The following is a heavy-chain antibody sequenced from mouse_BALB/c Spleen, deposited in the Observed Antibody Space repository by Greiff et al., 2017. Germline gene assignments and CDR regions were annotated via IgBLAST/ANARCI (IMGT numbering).Heavy chain of an antibody. V-gene: IGHV3-8*02. Sequence: EVQLQESGPSLVKPSQTLSLTCSVTGDSITSGYWNWIRKFPGNKLEYMGYISYSGSTYYNPSLKSRISITRDTSKNQYYLQLNSVTTEDTATYYCARYYGNYEGYAMDYWGQGTSVTVSS. CDR3: ARYYGNYEGYAMDY. J-gene: IGHJ4*01. D-gene: IGHD2-1*01. CDR2: ISYSGST. CDR1: GDSITSGY.